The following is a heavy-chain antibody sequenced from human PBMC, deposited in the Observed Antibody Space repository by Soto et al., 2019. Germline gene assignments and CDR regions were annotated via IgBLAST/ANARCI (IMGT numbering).Heavy chain of an antibody. J-gene: IGHJ4*02. CDR3: ASDYGGNAWDFDY. D-gene: IGHD4-17*01. V-gene: IGHV3-48*03. CDR2: ISSSGSTI. CDR1: GFTFSSYE. Sequence: PGGSLRLSCAASGFTFSSYEMNWVRQAPGKGLEWVSYISSSGSTIYYADSVKGRFTISRDNAKNSLYLQMNSLRAEDAAVYYCASDYGGNAWDFDYWGQGTLVTVSS.